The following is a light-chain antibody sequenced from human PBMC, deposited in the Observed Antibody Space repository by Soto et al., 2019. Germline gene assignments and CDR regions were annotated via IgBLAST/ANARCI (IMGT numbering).Light chain of an antibody. J-gene: IGLJ2*01. Sequence: QSVLTQPPSASGTPGQRVTISCSGSSSTIGGNTVNWYQQLPGTAPKLLIYNDDDRPSGVPDRFTGSKSGTSSSLAISGLQSDDEADYYCSSWDDSLNVVVFGGGTKLTVL. CDR2: NDD. CDR3: SSWDDSLNVVV. CDR1: SSTIGGNT. V-gene: IGLV1-44*01.